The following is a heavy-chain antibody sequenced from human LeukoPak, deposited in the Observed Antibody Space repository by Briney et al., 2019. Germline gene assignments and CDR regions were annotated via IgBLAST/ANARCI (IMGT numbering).Heavy chain of an antibody. J-gene: IGHJ4*02. CDR3: ARGISSSWVDY. CDR1: GGSISSYY. D-gene: IGHD6-13*01. V-gene: IGHV4-59*01. Sequence: TSETLSLTCTVSGGSISSYYWSWIRQPPGKGREWIGYIYYSGSTNYSPSLKSRVTISVDTSKNQFSLKLSSVTAADTAVYYCARGISSSWVDYWGQGTLVTVSS. CDR2: IYYSGST.